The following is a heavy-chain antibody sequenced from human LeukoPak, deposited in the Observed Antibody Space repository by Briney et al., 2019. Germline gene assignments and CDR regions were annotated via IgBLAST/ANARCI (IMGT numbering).Heavy chain of an antibody. Sequence: GASVKVSCKASGYTFTSYGISWVRQAPGQGLEWMGWISAYNGNTNYAQKLQGRVTMTTDTSTSTAYMELRSLRSDDTAVYYCARAYYYDSSGHPLDPWGQGTLVTVSS. V-gene: IGHV1-18*01. CDR2: ISAYNGNT. CDR1: GYTFTSYG. J-gene: IGHJ5*02. CDR3: ARAYYYDSSGHPLDP. D-gene: IGHD3-22*01.